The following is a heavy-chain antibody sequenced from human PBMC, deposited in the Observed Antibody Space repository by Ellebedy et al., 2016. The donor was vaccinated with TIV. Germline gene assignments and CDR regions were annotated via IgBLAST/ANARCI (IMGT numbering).Heavy chain of an antibody. CDR1: VGSFSGYY. D-gene: IGHD2-8*01. CDR3: ARRSPETNIDY. Sequence: SETLSLXCAVYVGSFSGYYWSWIRQTPGKGLEWIGEINHSGSTNYNPSLKSRVIISVDTSKNQFSLRLSSVTAADTAVYYCARRSPETNIDYWGQGTRVTVSS. CDR2: INHSGST. V-gene: IGHV4-34*01. J-gene: IGHJ4*02.